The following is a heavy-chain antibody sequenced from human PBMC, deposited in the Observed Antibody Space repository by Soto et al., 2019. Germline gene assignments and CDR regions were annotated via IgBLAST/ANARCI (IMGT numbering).Heavy chain of an antibody. D-gene: IGHD4-4*01. V-gene: IGHV1-69*01. Sequence: QVQLVQSGTEVKKPGSSVKVSCKASGGTFSNYAISWVRQAPGQGLEWMGGIIPVFGTANYARKFQGRVTTTADVSTNTAYMELRSLRSDDTAVYYCARARRDGGNSGGFFDYWGQGTLVTVSS. CDR3: ARARRDGGNSGGFFDY. J-gene: IGHJ4*02. CDR1: GGTFSNYA. CDR2: IIPVFGTA.